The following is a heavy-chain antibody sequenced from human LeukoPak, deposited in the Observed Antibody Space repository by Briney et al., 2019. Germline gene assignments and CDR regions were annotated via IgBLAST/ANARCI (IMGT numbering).Heavy chain of an antibody. CDR3: AREGTWEPYYFDY. CDR1: GFTFSSYW. D-gene: IGHD1-26*01. CDR2: IKQGGSEK. J-gene: IGHJ4*02. V-gene: IGHV3-7*01. Sequence: GGSLRLSCAASGFTFSSYWMGWVRQAPGKGLEWVANIKQGGSEKYYVDSVKGRFTISRDNAKNSLYLQMNSLRAEDTAVYYCAREGTWEPYYFDYWGQGTLVTVSS.